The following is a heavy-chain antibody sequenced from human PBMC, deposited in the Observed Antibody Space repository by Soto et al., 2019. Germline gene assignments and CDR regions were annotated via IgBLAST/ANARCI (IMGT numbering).Heavy chain of an antibody. J-gene: IGHJ6*02. CDR1: GFTFRNYA. CDR2: ISYDGSNK. Sequence: QVQLVESGGGVVQPGRSLRLSCAASGFTFRNYAMHWVRQAPGKGLECVAVISYDGSNKFYRDYVKGRFTISRDNSKKKLCLQINSLRYEDTAVYYCARGDREDIAVVVGVRTGGYGVDVWGQGTTVTVSS. CDR3: ARGDREDIAVVVGVRTGGYGVDV. V-gene: IGHV3-30-3*01. D-gene: IGHD2-15*01.